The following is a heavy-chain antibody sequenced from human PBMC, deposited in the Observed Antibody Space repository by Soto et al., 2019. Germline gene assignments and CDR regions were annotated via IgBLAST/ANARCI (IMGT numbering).Heavy chain of an antibody. CDR1: GFTFSNAW. CDR2: IKSKTDGGTT. Sequence: GGSLRLSCAASGFTFSNAWINWVRQAPGKGLEWVGRIKSKTDGGTTDFAAPVKGRFAISRDDSRDVVYLQMNSVKTEDTAEYYRTPVPSYAYIWGSYRSDYYSYLDVWGKGTTVSDCS. V-gene: IGHV3-15*07. D-gene: IGHD3-16*02. J-gene: IGHJ6*03. CDR3: TPVPSYAYIWGSYRSDYYSYLDV.